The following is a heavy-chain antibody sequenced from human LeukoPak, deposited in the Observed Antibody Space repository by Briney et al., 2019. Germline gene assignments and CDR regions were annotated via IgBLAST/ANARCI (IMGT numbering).Heavy chain of an antibody. D-gene: IGHD1-14*01. CDR3: ARGGLYKFDY. V-gene: IGHV3-23*01. CDR1: GFTFSSYG. J-gene: IGHJ4*02. CDR2: ISGSGANT. Sequence: PGGSLRLSCAASGFTFSSYGMSWVRQAPGKGLEWVSAISGSGANTYYADPVKGRFTISRDNSKNTLYLQTNSLGADDTAVYYCARGGLYKFDYWGQGTLVTVSS.